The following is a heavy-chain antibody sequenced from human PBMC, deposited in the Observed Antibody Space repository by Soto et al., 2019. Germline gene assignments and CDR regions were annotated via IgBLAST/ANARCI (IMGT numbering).Heavy chain of an antibody. Sequence: GGSLRLSCAASGFPFSSYVMSWVRQAPGKGLEWVSAISGGDGTTFYADSVKGRLTISRDNSKNTLYLQTNSLRAEDTAVYYCVRDWSGDTCPCLDVWGQGTTVTFSS. D-gene: IGHD3-3*01. CDR1: GFPFSSYV. CDR3: VRDWSGDTCPCLDV. CDR2: ISGGDGTT. V-gene: IGHV3-23*01. J-gene: IGHJ6*01.